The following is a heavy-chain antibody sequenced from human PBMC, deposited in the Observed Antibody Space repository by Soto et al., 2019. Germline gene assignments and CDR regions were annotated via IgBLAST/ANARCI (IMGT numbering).Heavy chain of an antibody. J-gene: IGHJ5*02. CDR1: GFTFSDYY. V-gene: IGHV3-11*06. CDR3: ARDRGVGQPAGWFDP. D-gene: IGHD3-10*01. CDR2: ISGSSIYT. Sequence: GGSLRLSCAASGFTFSDYYMSWIRQAPGKGLEWVPYISGSSIYTNYAGSVKGRFTVSRDNAKNSLYLQMSSLRAEDTAVYYCARDRGVGQPAGWFDPWGQGTLVTVSS.